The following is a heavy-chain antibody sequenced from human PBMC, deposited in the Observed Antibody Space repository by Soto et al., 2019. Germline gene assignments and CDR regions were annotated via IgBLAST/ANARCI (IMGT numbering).Heavy chain of an antibody. Sequence: SVKVSCKASGGTFSSYAISWVRQAPGQGLEWMGGIIPIFGTANYAQKFQGRVTITADESTSTAYMELSSLRSEDTAVYYCASVGQDDLWSGYYLGYWGQGTLVTVSS. CDR2: IIPIFGTA. D-gene: IGHD3-3*01. CDR1: GGTFSSYA. CDR3: ASVGQDDLWSGYYLGY. J-gene: IGHJ4*02. V-gene: IGHV1-69*13.